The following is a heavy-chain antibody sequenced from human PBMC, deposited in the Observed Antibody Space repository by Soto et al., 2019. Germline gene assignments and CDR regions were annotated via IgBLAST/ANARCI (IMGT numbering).Heavy chain of an antibody. J-gene: IGHJ4*02. V-gene: IGHV1-18*01. D-gene: IGHD2-15*01. CDR3: ARARLGYCSGGSCYSYFDY. Sequence: QVQLVQSGAEVKKPGASVKVSCKASGYTFTSYGISWVRQAPGQGLEWMGWISAYNGNTNYAQKLQGRVTMTTATSMSTADMELRSLRSDDTAVYYCARARLGYCSGGSCYSYFDYWGQGTLVTVSS. CDR1: GYTFTSYG. CDR2: ISAYNGNT.